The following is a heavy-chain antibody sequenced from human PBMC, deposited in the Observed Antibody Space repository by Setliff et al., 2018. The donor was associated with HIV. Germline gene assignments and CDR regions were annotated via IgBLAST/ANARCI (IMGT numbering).Heavy chain of an antibody. CDR3: ARSPSYRSSWEYYFDY. V-gene: IGHV4-4*09. CDR2: IYTSRGT. D-gene: IGHD6-13*01. J-gene: IGHJ4*02. CDR1: GGSISGYH. Sequence: LSLTCTVSGGSISGYHWNWLRQTPGKGLEWIGYIYTSRGTNYNHSLRTRVIISVDTSNQFSLKSSSVTAADAAVYYCARSPSYRSSWEYYFDYWGQGILVTVSS.